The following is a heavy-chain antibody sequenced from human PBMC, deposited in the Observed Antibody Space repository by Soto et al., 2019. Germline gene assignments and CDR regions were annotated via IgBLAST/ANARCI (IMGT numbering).Heavy chain of an antibody. Sequence: LGESLKISCQGSGYRFTSSWIGWVRQMPGKGLEWLGNVYPSDSDVRYSPSFEGRVTISADNSINTAYLHLLNLKASDTAIYYCTKGATSPFGSWGQGTRVTVSS. CDR2: VYPSDSDV. D-gene: IGHD3-16*01. CDR1: GYRFTSSW. V-gene: IGHV5-51*01. J-gene: IGHJ4*02. CDR3: TKGATSPFGS.